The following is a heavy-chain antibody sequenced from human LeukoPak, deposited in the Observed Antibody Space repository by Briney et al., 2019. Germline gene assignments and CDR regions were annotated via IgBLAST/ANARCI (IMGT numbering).Heavy chain of an antibody. V-gene: IGHV4-39*07. CDR3: ARVLLMGVAAIDY. D-gene: IGHD2-15*01. CDR2: ISYSGST. J-gene: IGHJ4*02. CDR1: GDSISSSNYC. Sequence: SETLSLTCTVSGDSISSSNYCWGWIRQPPGKGLEWIGSISYSGSTYYNPSLKSRVTISVDTSKNQFSLKLSSVTAADTAVYYCARVLLMGVAAIDYWGQGTLVTVSS.